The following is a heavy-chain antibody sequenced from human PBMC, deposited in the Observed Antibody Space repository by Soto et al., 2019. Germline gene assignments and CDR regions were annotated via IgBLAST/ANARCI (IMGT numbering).Heavy chain of an antibody. J-gene: IGHJ4*02. CDR2: ISYDGSNK. CDR1: GFTFSSYA. CDR3: ARDKYYYDSSGGIYYFDY. V-gene: IGHV3-30-3*01. D-gene: IGHD3-22*01. Sequence: GGSLRLSCAASGFTFSSYAMHWVRQAPGKGLEWVAVISYDGSNKYYADSVKGRFTISRDNSKNTLYLQMNSLRAEDTAVYYCARDKYYYDSSGGIYYFDYWGQGTLVTVSS.